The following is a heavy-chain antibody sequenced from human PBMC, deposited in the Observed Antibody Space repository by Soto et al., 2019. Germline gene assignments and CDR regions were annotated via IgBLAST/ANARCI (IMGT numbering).Heavy chain of an antibody. D-gene: IGHD3-3*01. CDR1: GYTFTSYY. V-gene: IGHV1-46*01. Sequence: GSSVKVSCKASGYTFTSYYMHWVRQAPGQGLEWMGIINPSGGSTSYAQKFQGRVTMTRDTSTSTVYMELSSLRSEDTAVYYCARDFTSTFRGVEWLYRITRNPENGMDVCGQGTTVTVSS. CDR3: ARDFTSTFRGVEWLYRITRNPENGMDV. J-gene: IGHJ6*02. CDR2: INPSGGST.